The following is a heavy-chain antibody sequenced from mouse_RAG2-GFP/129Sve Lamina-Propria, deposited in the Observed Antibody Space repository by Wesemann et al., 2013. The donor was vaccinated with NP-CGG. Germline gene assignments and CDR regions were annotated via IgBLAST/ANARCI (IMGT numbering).Heavy chain of an antibody. CDR3: ARIAQATWFAY. CDR2: INYDGSST. J-gene: IGHJ3*01. V-gene: IGHV5-16*01. D-gene: IGHD3-2*02. Sequence: QVKEMVLEWVANINYDGSSTYYLDSLKSRFIISRDNAKNILYLQMSSLKSEDTATYYCARIAQATWFAYWGLRDSGHCLC.